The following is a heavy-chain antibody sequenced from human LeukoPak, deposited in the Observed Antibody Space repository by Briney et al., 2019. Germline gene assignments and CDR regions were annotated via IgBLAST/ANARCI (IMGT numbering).Heavy chain of an antibody. CDR1: GGSISSSSYY. CDR2: IYYSGNT. J-gene: IGHJ4*02. CDR3: ARTSRSVANDY. V-gene: IGHV4-39*07. D-gene: IGHD5-12*01. Sequence: PSETLSLTCTVSGGSISSSSYYWGWIRQPPGKGLEWIGSIYYSGNTYYNPSLKSRVTISVDTSKNQFSLKLSSVTAADTAVYYCARTSRSVANDYWGQGTLVTVSS.